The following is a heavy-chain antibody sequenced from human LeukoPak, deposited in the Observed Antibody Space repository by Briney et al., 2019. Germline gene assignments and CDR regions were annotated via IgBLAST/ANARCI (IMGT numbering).Heavy chain of an antibody. V-gene: IGHV3-66*01. CDR2: IYSSGNT. J-gene: IGHJ4*02. D-gene: IGHD2/OR15-2a*01. CDR3: AKKDNGNYFNFDY. CDR1: GFTFSSYA. Sequence: GGSLRLSCAASGFTFSSYAMSWVRQAPGKGLEWVSVIYSSGNTYYADSVKGRFTISRDNSKNTLYLQMNSLRAEDTAVYYCAKKDNGNYFNFDYWGQGTLVTVSS.